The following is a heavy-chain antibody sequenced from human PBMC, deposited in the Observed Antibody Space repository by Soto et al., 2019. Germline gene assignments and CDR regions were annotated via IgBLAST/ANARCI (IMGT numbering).Heavy chain of an antibody. CDR2: ISSSSSYT. CDR1: GFTFSDYY. J-gene: IGHJ5*02. CDR3: ARDHYGPGWFDP. D-gene: IGHD3-10*01. V-gene: IGHV3-11*05. Sequence: QVQLVESGGGLVKPGGSLRLSCAASGFTFSDYYMSWIRQAPGRGLEWVSYISSSSSYTNYADSVKGRFTISRDNAKNSLYLQMNSLRAEDTAVYYCARDHYGPGWFDPWGQGTLVTVSS.